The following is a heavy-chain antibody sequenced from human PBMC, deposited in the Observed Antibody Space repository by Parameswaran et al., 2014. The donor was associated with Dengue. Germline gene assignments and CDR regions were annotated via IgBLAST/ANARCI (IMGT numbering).Heavy chain of an antibody. CDR2: INHREST. CDR1: GGSFSGDY. V-gene: IGHV4-34*01. D-gene: IGHD3-22*01. J-gene: IGHJ6*02. CDR3: ARKVLNYYDSTAKNPYSYYYYDMDV. Sequence: GSLRLSCAVYGGSFSGDYWSWIRQPQEGLEWIGEINHRESTSYNPSLQSRVTISVDTSKKQFSLKLSSVTAADTAVYFCARKVLNYYDSTAKNPYSYYYYDMDVWGQGTTVTVSS.